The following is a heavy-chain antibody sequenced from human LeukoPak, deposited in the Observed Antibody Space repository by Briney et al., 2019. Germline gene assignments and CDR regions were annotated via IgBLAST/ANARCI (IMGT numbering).Heavy chain of an antibody. CDR1: GGSFSGYY. D-gene: IGHD3-10*01. Sequence: SETLSLTCAVYGGSFSGYYWSWIRQPPGKGLEWIGEINHSGSTNYNPSLKSRVTISVDTSKNQFSLKLSSVTAADTAVYYCARDLSGSGSYSDYWGQGTLVTVSS. J-gene: IGHJ4*02. V-gene: IGHV4-34*01. CDR3: ARDLSGSGSYSDY. CDR2: INHSGST.